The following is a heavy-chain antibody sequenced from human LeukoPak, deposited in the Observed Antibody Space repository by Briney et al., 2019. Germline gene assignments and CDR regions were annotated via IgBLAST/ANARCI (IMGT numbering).Heavy chain of an antibody. D-gene: IGHD3-10*01. Sequence: GGSLRLSCAASGFTFSDYYMSWIRQAPGKGLEWVSYISSSGSNIYYADSVKGRFTIYRDNAKNSLYLQMNSLRAEDTAVYYCARDYYGSGSYYNNWFDPWGQGTLVTVSS. CDR3: ARDYYGSGSYYNNWFDP. V-gene: IGHV3-11*01. CDR2: ISSSGSNI. J-gene: IGHJ5*02. CDR1: GFTFSDYY.